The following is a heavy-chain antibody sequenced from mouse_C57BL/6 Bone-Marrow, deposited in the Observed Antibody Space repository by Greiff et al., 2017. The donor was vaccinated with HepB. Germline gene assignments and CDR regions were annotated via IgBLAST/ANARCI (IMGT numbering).Heavy chain of an antibody. CDR2: INPSTGGT. D-gene: IGHD1-1*01. Sequence: EVKLQESGPELVKPGASVKISCKASGYSFPGYYMNWVKQSPEKSLEWIGEINPSTGGTTYNQKFKAKATLTVDKSSSTAYMQLKSLTSEDSAVYYCALIYYYGSSSSRFDYWGQGTTLTVSS. V-gene: IGHV1-42*01. CDR1: GYSFPGYY. J-gene: IGHJ2*01. CDR3: ALIYYYGSSSSRFDY.